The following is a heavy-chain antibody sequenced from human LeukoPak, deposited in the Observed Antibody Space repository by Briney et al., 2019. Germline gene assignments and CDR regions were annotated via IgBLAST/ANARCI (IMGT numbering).Heavy chain of an antibody. Sequence: SETLSLTCAVYGGSFSGYYWSWIRQPPGKGLEWIGEINHSGSTNYNPSLKSRVTISVDTSKNQFSLKLSSVTAADTAVYYCARSGFSSGWRAPYFQPWGQGPLFTVSS. J-gene: IGHJ1*01. V-gene: IGHV4-34*01. CDR1: GGSFSGYY. CDR3: ARSGFSSGWRAPYFQP. D-gene: IGHD6-25*01. CDR2: INHSGST.